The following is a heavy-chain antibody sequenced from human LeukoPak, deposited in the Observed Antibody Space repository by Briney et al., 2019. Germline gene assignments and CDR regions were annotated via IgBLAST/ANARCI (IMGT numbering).Heavy chain of an antibody. J-gene: IGHJ4*02. V-gene: IGHV3-23*01. CDR2: ISGSGGST. CDR1: GFTFSSYA. Sequence: QPGGSLRPSCAASGFTFSSYAMSWVRQAPGKGLEWVSAISGSGGSTYYADSVKGRFTISRDNSKNTLYLQMNSLRAEDTAVYYCAKVIVPILCSGGSCYPARGFDYWGQGTLVTVSS. D-gene: IGHD2-15*01. CDR3: AKVIVPILCSGGSCYPARGFDY.